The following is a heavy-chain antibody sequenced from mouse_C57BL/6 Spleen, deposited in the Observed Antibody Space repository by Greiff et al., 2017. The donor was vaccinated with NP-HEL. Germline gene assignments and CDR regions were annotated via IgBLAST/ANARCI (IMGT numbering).Heavy chain of an antibody. CDR3: ARPYGSSSYYFDY. CDR2: INPNNGGT. Sequence: EVQLQQSGPELVKPGASVKISCKASGYTFTDYYMNWVKQSHGKSLEWIGDINPNNGGTSYNQKFKGKATLTVDKSSSTAYMELRSLTSEDSAVYYCARPYGSSSYYFDYWGKGTTLTVSS. D-gene: IGHD1-1*01. V-gene: IGHV1-26*01. J-gene: IGHJ2*01. CDR1: GYTFTDYY.